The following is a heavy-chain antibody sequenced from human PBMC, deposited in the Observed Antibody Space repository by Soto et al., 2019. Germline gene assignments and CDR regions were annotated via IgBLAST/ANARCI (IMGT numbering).Heavy chain of an antibody. CDR3: ARETGDSLGAWGVVVAAQYYYYGMDV. CDR2: IKQDGSER. J-gene: IGHJ6*02. Sequence: PGGSLRLSCADSGLTFSRYWVSWVRQATGKGLEWVASIKQDGSERYYVDSVKGRFTISRDNAKNSLYLQMNSLRAEDTAVYYCARETGDSLGAWGVVVAAQYYYYGMDVWGQGTTVTVSS. D-gene: IGHD2-15*01. V-gene: IGHV3-7*01. CDR1: GLTFSRYW.